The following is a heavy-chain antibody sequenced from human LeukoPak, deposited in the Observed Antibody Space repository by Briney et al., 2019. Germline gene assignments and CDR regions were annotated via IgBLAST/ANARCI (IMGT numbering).Heavy chain of an antibody. CDR3: ARDDPRRDGYNYDNYYYYGMDV. CDR1: GDSMSSYY. Sequence: SSETLSLTCSVSGDSMSSYYWSWIRQPPGKGLEWIGYIYYSGSTNYNPSLKSRVTISVDTSKNQFSLKLSSVTAADTAVYYCARDDPRRDGYNYDNYYYYGMDVWGQGTTVTVSS. D-gene: IGHD5-24*01. V-gene: IGHV4-59*01. J-gene: IGHJ6*02. CDR2: IYYSGST.